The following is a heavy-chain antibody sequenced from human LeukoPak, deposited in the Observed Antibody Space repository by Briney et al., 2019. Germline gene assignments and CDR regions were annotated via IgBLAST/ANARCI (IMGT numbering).Heavy chain of an antibody. J-gene: IGHJ4*02. CDR1: GGSISSYY. Sequence: SETLSLTCTVSGGSISSYYWTWVRQPPGKGLEWIGEINHSGGTNYNPSLKSRVMISVDTSKDQFSLKLSSVTAADTAVYYCSRGFPSDYYDRNGFYSSHEYWGQGTLVTVSS. CDR3: SRGFPSDYYDRNGFYSSHEY. V-gene: IGHV4-34*01. CDR2: INHSGGT. D-gene: IGHD3-22*01.